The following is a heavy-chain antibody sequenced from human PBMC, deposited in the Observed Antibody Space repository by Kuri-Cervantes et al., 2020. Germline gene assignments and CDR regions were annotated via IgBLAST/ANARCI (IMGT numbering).Heavy chain of an antibody. J-gene: IGHJ4*02. CDR2: ISSSSNTI. CDR1: GFTFSDYY. CDR3: ARGEGAGY. D-gene: IGHD3-10*01. V-gene: IGHV3-11*01. Sequence: GESLKISCAASGFTFSDYYMNWIRQAPGKGLEWVSYISSSSNTIYYADSVKGRFTVSRDNAKNSLYLQMNSLRVEDTAVYYCARGEGAGYWGQGTLVTVSS.